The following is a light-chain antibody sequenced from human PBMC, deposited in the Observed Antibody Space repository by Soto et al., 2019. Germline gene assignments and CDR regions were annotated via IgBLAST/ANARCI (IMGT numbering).Light chain of an antibody. J-gene: IGLJ3*02. CDR1: SSNIGAGYD. CDR3: QSYDSSLSGSNWV. V-gene: IGLV1-40*01. CDR2: GNS. Sequence: QSVLTQPPSVSGAPGQRVTISCTGGSSNIGAGYDVHWYQQLPGTAPKLLIYGNSNRPSGVPDRFSGSKSGTSASLAITGLQAEHEADYYCQSYDSSLSGSNWVFGGGTKLTVL.